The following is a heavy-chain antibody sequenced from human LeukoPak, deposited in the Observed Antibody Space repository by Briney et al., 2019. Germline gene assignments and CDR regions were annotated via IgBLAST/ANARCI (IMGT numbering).Heavy chain of an antibody. CDR3: AKDRAGYSGARGFDF. D-gene: IGHD5-12*01. V-gene: IGHV3-21*04. J-gene: IGHJ4*02. CDR2: ISSSSSYI. Sequence: GGSLRLSCAASGFTFSSYSMNWVRQAPGKGLEWVSSISSSSSYIYYADSVKGRFTISRDNSKNTLYLQMNSLRADDTAVYYCAKDRAGYSGARGFDFWGQGTLVTVSS. CDR1: GFTFSSYS.